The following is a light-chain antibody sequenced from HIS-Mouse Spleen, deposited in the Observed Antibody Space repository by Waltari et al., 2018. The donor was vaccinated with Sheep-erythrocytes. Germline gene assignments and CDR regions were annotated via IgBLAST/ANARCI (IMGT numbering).Light chain of an antibody. CDR2: GAS. CDR1: QSVSSSY. CDR3: QQYGSSPYT. Sequence: EIVLTQSPGTLSLSPGARATLPCRACQSVSSSYLAWYQHNPVQAPRLLIYGASSRATGVPDRFSCSVSGTDFTLTISRLEPEDFAVYYCQQYGSSPYTFGQGTKLEIK. V-gene: IGKV3-20*01. J-gene: IGKJ2*01.